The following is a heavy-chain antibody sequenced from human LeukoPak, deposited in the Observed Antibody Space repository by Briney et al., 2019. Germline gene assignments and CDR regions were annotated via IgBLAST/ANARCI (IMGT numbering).Heavy chain of an antibody. D-gene: IGHD1-14*01. V-gene: IGHV4-59*01. Sequence: PSETLSLTCTVSGGSMIDYYWTWIRQPPGKGLEWIGYIYSSGNTNYNSSLESRVAISIDRANNQFSLKLTSVTAADTAIYYCARFAHGISLDYWGQGTLVTVSS. CDR2: IYSSGNT. J-gene: IGHJ4*02. CDR1: GGSMIDYY. CDR3: ARFAHGISLDY.